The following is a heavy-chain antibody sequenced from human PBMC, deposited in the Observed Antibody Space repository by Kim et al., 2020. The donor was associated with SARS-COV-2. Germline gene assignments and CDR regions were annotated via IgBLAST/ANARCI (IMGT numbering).Heavy chain of an antibody. J-gene: IGHJ5*01. D-gene: IGHD3-22*01. CDR3: AREGGNTGYYSIDS. V-gene: IGHV3-33*01. Sequence: VNSGKGRFTISQDNSNNTLYLQMHSLRAEDTAVYYCAREGGNTGYYSIDSWGQGTLVTVSS.